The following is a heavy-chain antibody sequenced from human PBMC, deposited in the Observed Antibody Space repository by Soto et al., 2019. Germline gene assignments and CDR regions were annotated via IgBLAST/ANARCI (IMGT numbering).Heavy chain of an antibody. Sequence: ASVKVSCKASGYTFTSYGISWVRQAPGQGLDWMGWISAYNGNTNYAQKLQGRVTMTTDTSTSTAYMKLRSLRSDDTAVYYCARDQNSGWYWNYYYYGMDVWGQGTTVTVTS. V-gene: IGHV1-18*01. CDR1: GYTFTSYG. J-gene: IGHJ6*02. D-gene: IGHD6-19*01. CDR2: ISAYNGNT. CDR3: ARDQNSGWYWNYYYYGMDV.